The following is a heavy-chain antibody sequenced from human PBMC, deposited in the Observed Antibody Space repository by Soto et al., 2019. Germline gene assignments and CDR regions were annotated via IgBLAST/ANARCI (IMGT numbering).Heavy chain of an antibody. CDR1: GYTFTGYY. CDR3: AREGGYCSSTSCHDAFDT. J-gene: IGHJ3*02. D-gene: IGHD2-2*01. Sequence: ASVKVSCKASGYTFTGYYMHWVRQAPGQGLEWMGWINPNSGGTNYAQKFQGWVTMTRDTSISTAYMELSRLRSDDTAVYYCAREGGYCSSTSCHDAFDTWGQGTMVTVSS. V-gene: IGHV1-2*04. CDR2: INPNSGGT.